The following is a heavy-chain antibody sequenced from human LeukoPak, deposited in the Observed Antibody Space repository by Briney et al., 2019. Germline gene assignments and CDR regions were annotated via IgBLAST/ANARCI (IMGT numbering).Heavy chain of an antibody. V-gene: IGHV3-23*01. CDR2: IGDSGDST. CDR1: GFTFSSYA. CDR3: ARDHSTSVSSYSDY. D-gene: IGHD2-8*01. J-gene: IGHJ4*02. Sequence: GGSLRLSCAASGFTFSSYAMSWVRRAPGKGLEWVSAIGDSGDSTYYTDSVKGRFTISRDNSKNTLYLQMNSLRAEDTAVYYCARDHSTSVSSYSDYWGQGTLVTVSS.